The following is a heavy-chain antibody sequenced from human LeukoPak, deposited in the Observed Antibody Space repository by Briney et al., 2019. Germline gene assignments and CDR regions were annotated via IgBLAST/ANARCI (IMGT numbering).Heavy chain of an antibody. CDR3: ASRINWSDFDY. V-gene: IGHV4-39*01. CDR1: GGSISSSTYF. J-gene: IGHJ4*02. D-gene: IGHD1-1*01. Sequence: SETLSLTCIVSGGSISSSTYFWGWIRQPPGKGLEWIGSMYYSGNTYYNPSLQSRVTISEDTSKNQFSLKLSSVTAADTAVYYCASRINWSDFDYWGQGALVTVSS. CDR2: MYYSGNT.